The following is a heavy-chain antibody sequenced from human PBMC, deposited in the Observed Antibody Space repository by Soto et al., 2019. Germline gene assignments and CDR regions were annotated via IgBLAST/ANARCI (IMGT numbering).Heavy chain of an antibody. CDR2: ISAYNSNT. CDR1: GYTFMNYG. Sequence: QVQLVQSGAEVRKPGASVKVSCKASGYTFMNYGITWVRQAPGQGLEWMGWISAYNSNTNYAQKLQGRVTMTTDTSTSTAYMERRSLRSDDTAVYYCPCGYSYGSRSGDYSGMDVWGQGTTVAVSS. J-gene: IGHJ6*02. D-gene: IGHD5-18*01. CDR3: PCGYSYGSRSGDYSGMDV. V-gene: IGHV1-18*01.